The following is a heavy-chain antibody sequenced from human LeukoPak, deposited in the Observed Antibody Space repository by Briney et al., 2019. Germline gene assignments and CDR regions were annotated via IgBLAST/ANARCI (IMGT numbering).Heavy chain of an antibody. D-gene: IGHD6-19*01. V-gene: IGHV3-21*01. Sequence: PGGSLRLSFAASGFSFSDYNINCVRQAPGKALEWVASIDTTSEYIFYTDSLKGRFTISRDNAKNSLYMQMNNLRAEDRAVYYCARADRDSDWYIDDCWGQGTMVTVSS. CDR3: ARADRDSDWYIDDC. CDR1: GFSFSDYN. J-gene: IGHJ4*02. CDR2: IDTTSEYI.